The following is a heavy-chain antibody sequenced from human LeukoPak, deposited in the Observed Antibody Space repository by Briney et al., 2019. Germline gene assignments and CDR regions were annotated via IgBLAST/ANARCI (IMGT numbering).Heavy chain of an antibody. CDR1: GFSFSSYA. J-gene: IGHJ6*02. CDR3: FSLLNVMDV. Sequence: GGSLRLSCAASGFSFSSYAMIWVRQAPGKGLEWVANIKQDGSEKYYVDSVKGRFTISRDNAKNSLYLQMNSLRAEDTAVYYCFSLLNVMDVWGQGTTVTVSS. V-gene: IGHV3-7*01. D-gene: IGHD2/OR15-2a*01. CDR2: IKQDGSEK.